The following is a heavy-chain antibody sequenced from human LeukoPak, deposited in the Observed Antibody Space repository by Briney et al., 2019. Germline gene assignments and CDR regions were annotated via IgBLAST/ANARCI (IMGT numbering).Heavy chain of an antibody. J-gene: IGHJ6*03. CDR1: GFTFNSYW. CDR2: INSDGSST. V-gene: IGHV3-74*01. Sequence: PGGSLRLSCAASGFTFNSYWMHWVRQAPGKGLVWVSRINSDGSSTSYADSVKGRFTISRDNAKNSVFLEMKSLRDEDTALYYCARDASGSYGSSDYYFYYMDVWGKGTRVTVSS. D-gene: IGHD3-10*01. CDR3: ARDASGSYGSSDYYFYYMDV.